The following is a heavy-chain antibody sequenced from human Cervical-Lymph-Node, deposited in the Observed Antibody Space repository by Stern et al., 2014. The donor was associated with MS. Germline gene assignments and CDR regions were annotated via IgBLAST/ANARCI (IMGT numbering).Heavy chain of an antibody. D-gene: IGHD3-16*01. V-gene: IGHV4-31*03. CDR1: GASISTVGYY. CDR3: ARSDRLWGSFDY. CDR2: ISYIGST. Sequence: VQLVESGPGLVKPSQTLSLTCTVSGASISTVGYYWSWIRQHPGKGLEWIAYISYIGSTYYNPSLKIRVSISADTSKNQFSLNLTSVTAADTALYYCARSDRLWGSFDYWGQGTLVAVSS. J-gene: IGHJ4*02.